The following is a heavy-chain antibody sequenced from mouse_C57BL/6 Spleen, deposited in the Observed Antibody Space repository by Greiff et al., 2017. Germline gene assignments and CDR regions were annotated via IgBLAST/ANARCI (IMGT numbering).Heavy chain of an antibody. Sequence: EVMLVESGGDLVKPGGSLKLSCAASGFTFSSYGMSWVRQTPDKRLEWVATISSGGSYTYYPDSVKGRFTISRDNAKNTLYLQMSSLKSEDTAMXYCARRDVLGYFDNWGQGTTLTVSS. J-gene: IGHJ2*01. CDR3: ARRDVLGYFDN. CDR2: ISSGGSYT. CDR1: GFTFSSYG. D-gene: IGHD3-3*01. V-gene: IGHV5-6*02.